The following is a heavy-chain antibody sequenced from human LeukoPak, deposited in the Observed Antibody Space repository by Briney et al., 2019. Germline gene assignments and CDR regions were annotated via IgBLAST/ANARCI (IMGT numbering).Heavy chain of an antibody. J-gene: IGHJ6*03. CDR2: IYYSGST. CDR3: ARLYLIEDYDFWSGYSESMDV. D-gene: IGHD3-3*01. Sequence: NPSQTLSLTCTVSGGSISSGDYYWSWIRQPPGKGLEWIGYIYYSGSTYYNPSLKSRVTISVDTSKNQFSLKLSSVTAADTAVYCCARLYLIEDYDFWSGYSESMDVWGKGTTVTVSS. V-gene: IGHV4-30-4*08. CDR1: GGSISSGDYY.